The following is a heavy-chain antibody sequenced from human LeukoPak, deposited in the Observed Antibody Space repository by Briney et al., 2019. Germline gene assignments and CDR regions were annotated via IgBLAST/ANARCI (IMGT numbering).Heavy chain of an antibody. CDR3: AKDLPVYYDSSGYAPGDY. J-gene: IGHJ4*02. CDR1: GFTFSSYG. D-gene: IGHD3-22*01. CDR2: IRYDGSNK. V-gene: IGHV3-30*02. Sequence: GGSLRLSCAAPGFTFSSYGMHWVRQAPGKGLEWVAFIRYDGSNKYYADSVKGRFTISRDNSKNTLYLQMNSLRAEDTAVYYCAKDLPVYYDSSGYAPGDYWGQGTLVTVSS.